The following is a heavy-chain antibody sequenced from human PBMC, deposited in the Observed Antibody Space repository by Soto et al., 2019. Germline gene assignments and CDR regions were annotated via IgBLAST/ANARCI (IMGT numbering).Heavy chain of an antibody. J-gene: IGHJ4*02. CDR3: ARRVTMVRGVIITRYYFDY. V-gene: IGHV4-39*01. CDR2: IYYSGST. Sequence: SETLSLTCTVSGGSISSSSYYWGWIRQPPGKGLEWIGSIYYSGSTYYNPSLKSRVTISVDTSKNQFSLKLSSVTAAGTAVYYCARRVTMVRGVIITRYYFDYCGQGTLVTVSS. D-gene: IGHD3-10*01. CDR1: GGSISSSSYY.